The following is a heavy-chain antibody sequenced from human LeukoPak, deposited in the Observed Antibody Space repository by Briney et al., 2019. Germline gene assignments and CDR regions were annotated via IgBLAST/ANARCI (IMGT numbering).Heavy chain of an antibody. CDR1: GFTFSSYS. CDR3: ARLSGTYFDFDY. J-gene: IGHJ4*02. CDR2: ISSSSSYI. Sequence: GGSLRLSCAASGFTFSSYSMNWVRQAPGKGLEWVSSISSSSSYIYYADSVKGRFTISRDNAKNSLYLQMNSLRAEDTAVYYCARLSGTYFDFDYWGQGTLVTVSS. V-gene: IGHV3-21*01. D-gene: IGHD1-26*01.